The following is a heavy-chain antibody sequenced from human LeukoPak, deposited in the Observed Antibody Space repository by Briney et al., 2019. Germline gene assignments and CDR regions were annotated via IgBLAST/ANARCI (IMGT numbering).Heavy chain of an antibody. CDR3: ARDEDYYGSGRVWFDP. D-gene: IGHD3-10*01. V-gene: IGHV1-69*01. J-gene: IGHJ5*02. Sequence: GSSVKVSCKASGGTFSSYAISWVRQAPGQGLEWMGGIIPIFGTANYAQKFQGRVTITADESTSTAYMELSSLRSEDTAVYYCARDEDYYGSGRVWFDPWGQGTLVTVSS. CDR1: GGTFSSYA. CDR2: IIPIFGTA.